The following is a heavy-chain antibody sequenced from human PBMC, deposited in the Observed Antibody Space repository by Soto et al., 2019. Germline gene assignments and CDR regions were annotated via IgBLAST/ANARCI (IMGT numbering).Heavy chain of an antibody. J-gene: IGHJ4*02. CDR3: ARQAHYYGSAIDY. CDR2: IYYSGST. Sequence: PSETLSLTCTVSGGSISSSSYYWGWIRQPPGKGLEWIGSIYYSGSTYYNPSLKSRVTISVDTSKNQFSLKLSSVTAADTAVYYCARQAHYYGSAIDYWGQGTLVTVSS. V-gene: IGHV4-39*01. CDR1: GGSISSSSYY. D-gene: IGHD3-10*01.